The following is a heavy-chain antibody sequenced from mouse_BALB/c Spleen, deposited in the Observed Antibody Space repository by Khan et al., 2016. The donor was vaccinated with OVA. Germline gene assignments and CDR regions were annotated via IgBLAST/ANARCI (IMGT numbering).Heavy chain of an antibody. CDR3: ARLEDI. J-gene: IGHJ2*01. CDR2: IWAGGST. V-gene: IGHV2-9*02. CDR1: GFSLTSYG. Sequence: QVQLKQSGPGLVAPSQSLSITCTVSGFSLTSYGVHWVRQPPGKGLEWLGVIWAGGSTNYNSAHMSRLSISKDNSKSQVFLKMNSLHTDDTAMYYCARLEDIWGQGTTLTVSS. D-gene: IGHD1-3*01.